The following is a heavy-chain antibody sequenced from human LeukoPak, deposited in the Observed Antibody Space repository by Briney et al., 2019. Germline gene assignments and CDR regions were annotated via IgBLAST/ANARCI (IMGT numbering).Heavy chain of an antibody. CDR2: IDWDDDK. V-gene: IGHV2-70*11. J-gene: IGHJ4*02. Sequence: SGPTLVNPTQTLTLTCTFSGFSLSTSGMCVSWIRQPPGKALEWLARIDWDDDKYYRTSLKTRLTIPKDTSKNQVVLTMTNMDPVDTATYYCARTNSITGTNPFDYWGQGTLVTVSS. CDR3: ARTNSITGTNPFDY. D-gene: IGHD1-7*01. CDR1: GFSLSTSGMC.